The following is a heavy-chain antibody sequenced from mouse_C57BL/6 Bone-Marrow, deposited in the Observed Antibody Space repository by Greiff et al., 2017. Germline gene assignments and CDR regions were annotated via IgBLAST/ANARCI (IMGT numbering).Heavy chain of an antibody. Sequence: EVQLQQSVAELVRPGASVKLSCTASGFNIKNTYMHWVKQRPEQGLEWIGRIVPANGNTKYDPKFQGKATLTADTSSNTAYLHLSSLTSEDTAIYYCARGCVSRAWFAYWGRGTLVTVSA. D-gene: IGHD1-1*01. CDR3: ARGCVSRAWFAY. V-gene: IGHV14-3*01. CDR1: GFNIKNTY. CDR2: IVPANGNT. J-gene: IGHJ3*01.